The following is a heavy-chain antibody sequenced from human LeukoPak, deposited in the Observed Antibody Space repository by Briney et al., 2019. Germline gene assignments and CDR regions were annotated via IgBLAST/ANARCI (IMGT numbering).Heavy chain of an antibody. CDR1: GYTFTSHG. J-gene: IGHJ6*02. V-gene: IGHV1-69*13. CDR2: IIPIFGTA. CDR3: ATYIVVVPAAPTNYYYYYGMDV. Sequence: SVKVSCKAAGYTFTSHGFIWLRQAPGQGLEWMGGIIPIFGTANYAQKFQGRVTITADESTSTAYMELSSLRSEDTAVYYCATYIVVVPAAPTNYYYYYGMDVWGQGTTVTVSS. D-gene: IGHD2-2*01.